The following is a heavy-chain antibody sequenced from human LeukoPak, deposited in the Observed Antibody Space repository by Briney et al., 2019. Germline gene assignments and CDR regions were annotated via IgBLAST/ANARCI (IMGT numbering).Heavy chain of an antibody. CDR2: ISYDGSNK. J-gene: IGHJ4*02. CDR1: GFTFSSYA. Sequence: GGSLRLSCAASGFTFSSYAMHWVRQAPGKGLEWVAVISYDGSNKYYADSVKGRFTISRDNSKNTLYLQMNSLRAEDTAVYYCAREEGLDTAMFFDHWGQGTLVTVSS. CDR3: AREEGLDTAMFFDH. D-gene: IGHD5-18*01. V-gene: IGHV3-30*04.